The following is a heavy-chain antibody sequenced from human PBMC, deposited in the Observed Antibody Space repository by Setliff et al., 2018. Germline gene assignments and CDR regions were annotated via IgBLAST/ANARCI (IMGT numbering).Heavy chain of an antibody. V-gene: IGHV4-39*01. D-gene: IGHD2-2*01. Sequence: PSETLSLTCTVSGGSFTGTTYYWGWIRQSPGKGLEWIGTIINSGSTYYNPSLKSRVTMSVDTSKSQLSLKLSSVTAADTAVYYCERRQLGIMENYWGPGALVTVSS. CDR3: ERRQLGIMENY. CDR2: IINSGST. CDR1: GGSFTGTTYY. J-gene: IGHJ4*02.